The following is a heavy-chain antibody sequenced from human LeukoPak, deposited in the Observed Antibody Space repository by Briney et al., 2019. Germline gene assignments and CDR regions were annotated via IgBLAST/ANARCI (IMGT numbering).Heavy chain of an antibody. J-gene: IGHJ4*02. V-gene: IGHV3-30*02. CDR1: GFTFSSYG. Sequence: GGSLRLSCAASGFTFSSYGMHWVRQAPGKGLEWVALIKPDGSNKYYADSVKGRFTISRDNSKNTLHLQMSSLRAEDTAVYYCARSRAFDYWGQGTLVTVSS. CDR2: IKPDGSNK. CDR3: ARSRAFDY. D-gene: IGHD2/OR15-2a*01.